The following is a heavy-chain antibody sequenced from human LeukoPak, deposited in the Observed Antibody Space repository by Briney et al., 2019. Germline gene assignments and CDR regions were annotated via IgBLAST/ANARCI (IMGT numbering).Heavy chain of an antibody. CDR1: GGSISSYY. CDR2: IYYSGNT. D-gene: IGHD6-19*01. CDR3: ARQSLPGYRSGWLFDY. V-gene: IGHV4-59*08. Sequence: SETLSLTCIASGGSISSYYWSWIRQPSGKGLEWIGYIYYSGNTNYNPSLKSRVTISVDMSKNQFSLKLSSVAAADTAAYYCARQSLPGYRSGWLFDYWGQGTLVTVSS. J-gene: IGHJ4*02.